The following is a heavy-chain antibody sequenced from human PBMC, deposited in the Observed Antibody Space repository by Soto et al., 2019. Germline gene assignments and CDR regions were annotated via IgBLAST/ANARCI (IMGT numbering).Heavy chain of an antibody. V-gene: IGHV3-23*01. CDR2: VIVSGGDT. J-gene: IGHJ4*02. D-gene: IGHD2-15*01. CDR1: GFTFSSYA. CDR3: ARSSSGVFDH. Sequence: GGSLRLSCAASGFTFSSYAMSWVRQAPGKGLEWVSSVIVSGGDTFYADSVKGRFTISRDNFRNTLYLQMNSLTPEDTAVYYCARSSSGVFDHWGLGTLVTVS.